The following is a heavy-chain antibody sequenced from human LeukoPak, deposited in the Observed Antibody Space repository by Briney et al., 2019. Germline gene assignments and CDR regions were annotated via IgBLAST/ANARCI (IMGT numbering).Heavy chain of an antibody. J-gene: IGHJ4*02. CDR1: GGSILTTNW. Sequence: SGTLSLTCAVSGGSILTTNWWSWVRQPPGKGLEWIGEVHLSGASNYNPSLKSRVNMSIDKSKNQLSLELTSVTAADTAVYYCAREGGPYRPLDYSGQGTLVTVSS. CDR2: VHLSGAS. V-gene: IGHV4-4*02. CDR3: AREGGPYRPLDY.